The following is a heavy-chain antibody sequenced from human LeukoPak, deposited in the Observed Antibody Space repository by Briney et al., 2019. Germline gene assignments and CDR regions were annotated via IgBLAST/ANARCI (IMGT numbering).Heavy chain of an antibody. Sequence: SETLSLTCTVSGGSISSHYWSWIRQPPGKGLEWSGYIYYSGSTNYNPSLKSRVTISVDTSKNQFSLKLRSVTAADTGVYYCARLMEVRAAIRVDWFDPWGEGTLVTVS. CDR3: ARLMEVRAAIRVDWFDP. CDR1: GGSISSHY. CDR2: IYYSGST. J-gene: IGHJ5*02. V-gene: IGHV4-59*11. D-gene: IGHD2-2*02.